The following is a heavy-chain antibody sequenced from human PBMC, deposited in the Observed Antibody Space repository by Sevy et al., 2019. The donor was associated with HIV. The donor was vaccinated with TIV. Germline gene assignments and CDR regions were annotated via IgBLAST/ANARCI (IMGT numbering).Heavy chain of an antibody. J-gene: IGHJ6*02. V-gene: IGHV3-7*01. D-gene: IGHD1-26*01. CDR3: ARDAVGCKGDYYYYGMDV. CDR2: IKQDGSAT. Sequence: GGSLRLSCAASGFTFSSYWMSWVRQAPGKGLEWVANIKQDGSATYYVDSVKGRFTISRDNAKNSLYLQMNSLRAKDTDVYECARDAVGCKGDYYYYGMDVWGQGTTVTVSS. CDR1: GFTFSSYW.